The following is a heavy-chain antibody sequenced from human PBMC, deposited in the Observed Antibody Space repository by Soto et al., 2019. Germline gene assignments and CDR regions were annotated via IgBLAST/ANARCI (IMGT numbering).Heavy chain of an antibody. J-gene: IGHJ6*03. CDR3: ARGDCVGGTCYSLAGSFYYYMDV. Sequence: EVQLVESGGGLVQPGGSLRLSCAASGFTFSNYWMYLVRQAPGKGLEWVSRINSDGSVSSYADSVKGRLTISRDNVKNTLYLQMDSLRAEDTAVYYCARGDCVGGTCYSLAGSFYYYMDVWGKGTTVTVFS. D-gene: IGHD2-15*01. CDR1: GFTFSNYW. V-gene: IGHV3-74*02. CDR2: INSDGSVS.